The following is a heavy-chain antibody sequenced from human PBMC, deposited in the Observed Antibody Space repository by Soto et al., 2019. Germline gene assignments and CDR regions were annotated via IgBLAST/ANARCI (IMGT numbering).Heavy chain of an antibody. V-gene: IGHV4-30-2*01. CDR2: IYHSGST. Sequence: PSETLSLTCAVSGGSISSGGYSWSWIRQPPGKGLEWIGYIYHSGSTYYNPSLKSRVTISVDRSKNQFSLKLSSVTAADTAVYYCARDKITGLFDYWGQGTLLTVSS. J-gene: IGHJ4*02. CDR3: ARDKITGLFDY. CDR1: GGSISSGGYS. D-gene: IGHD2-8*02.